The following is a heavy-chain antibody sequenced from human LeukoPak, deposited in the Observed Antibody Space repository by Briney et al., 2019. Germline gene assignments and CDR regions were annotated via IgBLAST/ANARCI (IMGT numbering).Heavy chain of an antibody. D-gene: IGHD2-21*02. Sequence: PGGSLSLSCAASGFTFSTYDMSWVRRAPGRGLEGVASISGSGGSTYYADSVTGRFTISRDNSKNTLYLQMNSLKAEDTAVYYCAKDKEVVTHYYPGMDVWGQGTTVTVSS. J-gene: IGHJ6*02. CDR2: ISGSGGST. CDR1: GFTFSTYD. CDR3: AKDKEVVTHYYPGMDV. V-gene: IGHV3-23*01.